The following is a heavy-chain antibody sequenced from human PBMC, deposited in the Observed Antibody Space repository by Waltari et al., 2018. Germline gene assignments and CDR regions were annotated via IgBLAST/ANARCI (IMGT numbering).Heavy chain of an antibody. CDR1: GWPFHSYY. Sequence: QVQVQQWGAGLLKPSETRSLTCAVHGWPFHSYYGTWIRQPPGKGMEWIGEINQSGSTKYNPSLKSRVTISVDTSKNQLSLEVNSVTAADTAVYYCARGRAADGQALFDYWGQGTLVTVSS. D-gene: IGHD6-13*01. V-gene: IGHV4-34*01. J-gene: IGHJ4*02. CDR3: ARGRAADGQALFDY. CDR2: INQSGST.